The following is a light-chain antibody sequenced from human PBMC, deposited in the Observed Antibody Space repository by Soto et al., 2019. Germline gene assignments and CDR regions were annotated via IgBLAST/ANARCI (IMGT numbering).Light chain of an antibody. J-gene: IGKJ2*01. Sequence: EIVMTQSPATLSVSPGERATLSCRASQSVSSNLAWYQQKPGQAPRLLIYGASTRATGIPARFSGSRSGTDFTLTISSLQSEDFAVYYCQQYNNWPYTLGQGTKLEIK. CDR3: QQYNNWPYT. CDR2: GAS. CDR1: QSVSSN. V-gene: IGKV3-15*01.